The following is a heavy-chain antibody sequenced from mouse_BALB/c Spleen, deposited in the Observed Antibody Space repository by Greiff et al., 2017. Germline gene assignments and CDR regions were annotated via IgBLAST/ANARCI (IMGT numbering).Heavy chain of an antibody. Sequence: VQLVESGPGLVAPSQSLSITCTVSGFSLTSYGVHWVRQPPGKGLEWLGVIWAGGSTNYNSALMSRLSISKDNSKSQVFLKMNSLQTDDTAMYYCAREEDDYDGRGYAMDYWGQGTSVTVSS. D-gene: IGHD2-4*01. CDR3: AREEDDYDGRGYAMDY. CDR2: IWAGGST. J-gene: IGHJ4*01. CDR1: GFSLTSYG. V-gene: IGHV2-9*02.